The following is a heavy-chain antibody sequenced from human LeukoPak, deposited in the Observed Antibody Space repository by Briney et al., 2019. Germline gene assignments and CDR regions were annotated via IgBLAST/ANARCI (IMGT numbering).Heavy chain of an antibody. CDR1: GFTFSSYW. CDR3: ARDQRNGDYYYYYYYMDV. V-gene: IGHV3-7*01. D-gene: IGHD4-17*01. Sequence: GGSLRLSCAASGFTFSSYWMSWVRQAPGKGLEWVANIKQDGSGKYYVDSVKGRSTISRDNAKNSLYLQMNSLRAEDTAVYYCARDQRNGDYYYYYYYMDVWGKGTTVTISS. CDR2: IKQDGSGK. J-gene: IGHJ6*03.